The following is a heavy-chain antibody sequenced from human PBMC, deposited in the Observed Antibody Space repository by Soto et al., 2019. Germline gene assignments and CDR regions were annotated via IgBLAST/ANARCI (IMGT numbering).Heavy chain of an antibody. CDR2: ISSSSSTI. CDR3: ASNRYNSGLNYY. V-gene: IGHV3-48*02. CDR1: RFTFSTSS. Sequence: EVQLVESGGDLVQPGGSLRLSCAASRFTFSTSSMNWVRQAPGKGLEWVAYISSSSSTIYYADSVKGRFTISRDNAKNSLYLQMNSLRDEDTAVYFCASNRYNSGLNYYWGQGTLVTVSS. D-gene: IGHD6-19*01. J-gene: IGHJ4*02.